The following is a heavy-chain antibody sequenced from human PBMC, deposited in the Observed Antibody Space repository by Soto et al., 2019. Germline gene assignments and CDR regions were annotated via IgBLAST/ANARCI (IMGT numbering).Heavy chain of an antibody. J-gene: IGHJ4*02. D-gene: IGHD3-10*01. CDR3: AKAVLWNYYGSGSFFDY. V-gene: IGHV3-23*01. Sequence: EVQLLESGGGLVQPGGSLRLSCAASGFTFSSYAMSWVRQAPGKGLEWVSAISGSGGSTYYTDSVKGRFTISRDNSKNPLYLQMNSLRAEDTTVYYCAKAVLWNYYGSGSFFDYWGQGTPVTVSS. CDR1: GFTFSSYA. CDR2: ISGSGGST.